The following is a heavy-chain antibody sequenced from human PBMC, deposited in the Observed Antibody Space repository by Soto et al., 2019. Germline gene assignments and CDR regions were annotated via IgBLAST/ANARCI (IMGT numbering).Heavy chain of an antibody. CDR1: GFTFSSYW. D-gene: IGHD3-9*01. V-gene: IGHV3-7*05. J-gene: IGHJ4*02. CDR2: IKQDGSEK. CDR3: ARHAKLRYFDWLLFRFDY. Sequence: PGGSLRLSCAASGFTFSSYWMSWVRQAPGKGLEWVANIKQDGSEKYYVDSVKGRFTFSRDDAKNSLYLQMNSLRAEDTAVYYCARHAKLRYFDWLLFRFDYWGQGILVTVS.